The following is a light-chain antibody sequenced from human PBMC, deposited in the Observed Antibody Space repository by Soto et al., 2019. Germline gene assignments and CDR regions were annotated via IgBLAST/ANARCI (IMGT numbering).Light chain of an antibody. CDR3: QHYGTSPWT. CDR2: IAS. V-gene: IGKV3-20*01. J-gene: IGKJ1*01. Sequence: EIVLTQSPGTLSLFAGERATLSCRATQSISSNYLACYQQTPGQAPRLLIYIASRRPAGIPDRFSGSGSGTVFTLTISRLEPEDSALYYCQHYGTSPWTFGQGTKVEIK. CDR1: QSISSNY.